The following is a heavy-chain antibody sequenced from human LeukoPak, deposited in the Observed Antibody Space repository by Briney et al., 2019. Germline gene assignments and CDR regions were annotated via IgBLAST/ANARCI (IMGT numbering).Heavy chain of an antibody. V-gene: IGHV5-51*01. J-gene: IGHJ3*02. CDR3: ARHGTPAAAGSTFDI. CDR2: IYPGDSDT. CDR1: GYRFTNYW. D-gene: IGHD6-13*01. Sequence: GESLKISCKGSGYRFTNYWIGWVRQMPGKGLEWMGIIYPGDSDTRYSPSFQGQVTISADRSVSTAYLQWSSLRASDTAMYYCARHGTPAAAGSTFDIWGQGTMVTVSS.